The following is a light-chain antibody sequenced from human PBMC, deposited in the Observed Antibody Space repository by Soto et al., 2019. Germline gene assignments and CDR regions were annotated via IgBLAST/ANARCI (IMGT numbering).Light chain of an antibody. J-gene: IGKJ5*01. Sequence: EILLTQSPATMSVSPGERATLSCRASQSVSTNLAWYQQKPGQPPRLLIYGASTRAAGIPDRFSGSGSGTDFTLTISSLEPEDFAVYYCQQRSNWPPITFGQGTRLEIK. V-gene: IGKV3-11*01. CDR1: QSVSTN. CDR2: GAS. CDR3: QQRSNWPPIT.